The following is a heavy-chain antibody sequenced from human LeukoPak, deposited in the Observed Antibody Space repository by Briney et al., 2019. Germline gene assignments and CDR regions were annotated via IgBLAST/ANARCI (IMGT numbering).Heavy chain of an antibody. Sequence: PSETLSLTCTVSGDFISSYYWSWIRQPPGKGLEWIGYIFYSGRSNFNPTLESRLTISVDTSKNQFSLKLSSVTAADTAVYYCARRGWEEDYFDYWGQGTLVTVSS. V-gene: IGHV4-59*01. CDR1: GDFISSYY. J-gene: IGHJ4*02. CDR2: IFYSGRS. D-gene: IGHD1-26*01. CDR3: ARRGWEEDYFDY.